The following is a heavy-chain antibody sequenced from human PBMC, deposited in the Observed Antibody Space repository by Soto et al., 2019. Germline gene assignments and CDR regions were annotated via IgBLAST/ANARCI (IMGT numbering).Heavy chain of an antibody. D-gene: IGHD4-17*01. CDR1: GGSISSGDYY. CDR2: IYYSGST. V-gene: IGHV4-30-4*01. CDR3: AREGMTTGSSRPNWFDP. Sequence: QVQLQESGPGLVKPSQTLSLTCTVSGGSISSGDYYWSWIRQPPGKGLEWIGYIYYSGSTYYNPSLKSRVTISVDTSKNQFSLKLSSVTAADTAVYYCAREGMTTGSSRPNWFDPWGQGTLVTVSS. J-gene: IGHJ5*02.